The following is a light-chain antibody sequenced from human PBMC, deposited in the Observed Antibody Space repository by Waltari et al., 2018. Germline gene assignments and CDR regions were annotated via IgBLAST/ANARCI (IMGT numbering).Light chain of an antibody. J-gene: IGLJ3*02. CDR2: KDT. CDR3: YSAADNNPVV. CDR1: VLANKY. V-gene: IGLV3-27*01. Sequence: HELTQPSSVSVSPGQTARLTCSGDVLANKYARWFQQKSGQAPMLVIYKDTERPSGVPERFSGSSSGTTVTLTITGAQTEDEADYYCYSAADNNPVVFGGGTKLTVL.